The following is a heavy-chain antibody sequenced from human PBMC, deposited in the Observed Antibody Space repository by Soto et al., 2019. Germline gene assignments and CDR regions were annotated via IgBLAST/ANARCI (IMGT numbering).Heavy chain of an antibody. D-gene: IGHD6-19*01. CDR3: ARFGSIAVTRFDY. Sequence: PSETLSLTCTVSGASISSSSFYWGWIRQPPGKGLESIANIYYDGGTYYNPSLKSRVTMSVDTSKNQFSLNLTSVTAADTAVYYCARFGSIAVTRFDYWGQGVLVTVSS. V-gene: IGHV4-39*07. J-gene: IGHJ4*02. CDR1: GASISSSSFY. CDR2: IYYDGGT.